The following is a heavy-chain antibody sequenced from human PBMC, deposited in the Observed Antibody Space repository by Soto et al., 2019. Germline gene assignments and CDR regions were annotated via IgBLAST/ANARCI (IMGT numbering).Heavy chain of an antibody. V-gene: IGHV4-59*08. CDR2: IYYIGST. J-gene: IGHJ3*01. D-gene: IGHD5-18*01. CDR3: ARRYGYAFDV. CDR1: DGSISRYY. Sequence: SLETLSLTCTVSDGSISRYYWSLIWQPPGKVLEWIGYIYYIGSTNYNPSLKSRVTISVDTSKNQFSLKLSSVTAADTAIYYCARRYGYAFDVWGQGTMVTVSS.